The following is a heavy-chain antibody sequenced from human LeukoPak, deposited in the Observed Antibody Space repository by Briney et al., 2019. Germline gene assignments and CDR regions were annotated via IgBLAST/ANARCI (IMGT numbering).Heavy chain of an antibody. D-gene: IGHD3-22*01. V-gene: IGHV3-33*06. CDR1: GFTFSSYG. CDR3: AKETKKYYYDINWFDP. CDR2: IWYDGSNK. Sequence: PGGSLRLSCAVSGFTFSSYGMHWVRQAPGKGLEWVAGIWYDGSNKYYADSVKGRFTISRDNSKNTLYLQMNSLRAEDTAVYYCAKETKKYYYDINWFDPWGQGTLVTVSS. J-gene: IGHJ5*02.